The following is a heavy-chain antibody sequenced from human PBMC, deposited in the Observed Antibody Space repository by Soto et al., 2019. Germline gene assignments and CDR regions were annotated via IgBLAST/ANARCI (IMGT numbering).Heavy chain of an antibody. Sequence: SETLSLTCTISGASISSGGYSWTWIRQPPGKGLEWIGYTYHSGTSYSNPSLKSRVTISVDRSNNQFSLRLTSVTAADTAVYYCARDRVVRGSDHYNSGMDVWGQGTTVTVSS. D-gene: IGHD3-10*01. CDR1: GASISSGGYS. CDR3: ARDRVVRGSDHYNSGMDV. J-gene: IGHJ6*02. CDR2: TYHSGTS. V-gene: IGHV4-30-2*01.